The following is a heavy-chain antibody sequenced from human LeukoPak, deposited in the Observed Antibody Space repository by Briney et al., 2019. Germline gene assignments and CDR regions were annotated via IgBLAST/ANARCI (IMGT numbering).Heavy chain of an antibody. Sequence: PGGSLRLSCAASGFTFSRSWLHWVRQAPGRGLVWVSRISSDVTNTAYGDSVKGRFTISRDNAKNTLYLQMNSLTVEDTAVYYCARGDWGSALSWGRGTMVTVSS. D-gene: IGHD7-27*01. CDR3: ARGDWGSALS. CDR1: GFTFSRSW. V-gene: IGHV3-74*01. CDR2: ISSDVTNT. J-gene: IGHJ3*01.